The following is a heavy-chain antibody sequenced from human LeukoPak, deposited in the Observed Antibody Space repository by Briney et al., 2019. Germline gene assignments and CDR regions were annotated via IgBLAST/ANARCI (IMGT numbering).Heavy chain of an antibody. CDR3: ASSGSGSDDFDY. V-gene: IGHV1-46*01. CDR2: INPSGGST. J-gene: IGHJ4*02. D-gene: IGHD3-10*01. CDR1: GYTFTSYY. Sequence: ASVKVSCKASGYTFTSYYMHWVRQAPGQGLEWMGIINPSGGSTSYAQKFQGRVTMTRDTSTSTVYMELSNLRSEDTAVYYCASSGSGSDDFDYWGQGTLVTVSS.